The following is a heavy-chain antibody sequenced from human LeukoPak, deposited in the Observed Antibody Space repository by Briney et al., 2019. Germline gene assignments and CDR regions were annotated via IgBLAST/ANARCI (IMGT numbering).Heavy chain of an antibody. Sequence: PGGSLRLSCTASGFTFGDYAMSWFRQAPGKGLEWVGFIRSKAYGGTTKYAASVKGRFTISRDDSKSIAYLQMNSLKTEDTAVYYCTRAQYYDFWSAPDDYWGQGTLVTVSS. CDR3: TRAQYYDFWSAPDDY. D-gene: IGHD3-3*01. V-gene: IGHV3-49*03. CDR2: IRSKAYGGTT. J-gene: IGHJ4*02. CDR1: GFTFGDYA.